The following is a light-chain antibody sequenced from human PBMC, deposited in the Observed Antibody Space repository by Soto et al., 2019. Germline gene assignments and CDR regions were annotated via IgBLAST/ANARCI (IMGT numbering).Light chain of an antibody. CDR1: SSDVGSSDL. V-gene: IGLV2-23*02. CDR3: CSYAGRTTPLYV. J-gene: IGLJ1*01. Sequence: QSVLTQPASVSGSPGQSITISCTGTSSDVGSSDLVSWYQHHPGEAPKVVIYEVTKRPSGVSNRFSGSKSGNAASLTISGLQAEDEADYYCCSYAGRTTPLYVFGTGTKLTVL. CDR2: EVT.